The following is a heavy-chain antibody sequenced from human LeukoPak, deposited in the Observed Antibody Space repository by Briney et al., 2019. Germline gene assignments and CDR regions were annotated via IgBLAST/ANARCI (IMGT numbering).Heavy chain of an antibody. J-gene: IGHJ3*02. V-gene: IGHV4-59*01. Sequence: SETLSLTCTVSGGSISSYYWSWIRQPPGKGLEWIGYIYYSGSTNYNPSLKSRVTISVDTSKNQFSLKLSSVTAADTAVYYCARLLRRVGAFDIWGQGTMVTVSS. CDR2: IYYSGST. CDR3: ARLLRRVGAFDI. CDR1: GGSISSYY. D-gene: IGHD3-9*01.